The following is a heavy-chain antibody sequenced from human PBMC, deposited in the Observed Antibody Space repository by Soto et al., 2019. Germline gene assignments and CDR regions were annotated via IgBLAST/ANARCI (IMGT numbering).Heavy chain of an antibody. J-gene: IGHJ6*02. CDR2: ISGSGGST. CDR3: AKDSYYYDSSGYPHYYYYGMDV. V-gene: IGHV3-23*01. D-gene: IGHD3-22*01. CDR1: GFTFSSYA. Sequence: GGSLRLSCASSGFTFSSYAMSLVRQAPGKGLEWVSAISGSGGSTYYADSVKGRFTISRDKSKNTLYLQMNSLRAEDTAVYYCAKDSYYYDSSGYPHYYYYGMDVWGQGTTVTVS.